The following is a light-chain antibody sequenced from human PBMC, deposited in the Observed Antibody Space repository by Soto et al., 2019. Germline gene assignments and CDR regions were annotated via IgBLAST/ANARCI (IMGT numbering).Light chain of an antibody. Sequence: QSALTQPPSASGSPGQSVTICCTGTSSDVGGYNYVSWYQQHPGKAPKLMIYEVSKRPSGVPDRFSGSKSGNTASLTVSGLQAEDEADYYCSSYAGSNNVVFGVGTKLTVL. V-gene: IGLV2-8*01. CDR2: EVS. J-gene: IGLJ2*01. CDR1: SSDVGGYNY. CDR3: SSYAGSNNVV.